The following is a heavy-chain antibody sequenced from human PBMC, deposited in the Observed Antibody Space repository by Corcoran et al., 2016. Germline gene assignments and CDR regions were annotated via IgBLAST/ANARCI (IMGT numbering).Heavy chain of an antibody. D-gene: IGHD2-2*01. CDR2: INHSGST. Sequence: QVQLQQWGAGLLKPSETLSLTCAVYGGSFSGYYWSWIRQPPGKGLEWIREINHSGSTNYNPSLKSRVTISVDTSKNQFSLKLSSVTAADTAVYYCARTDIVVVPAARGRIFDYWGQGTLVTVSS. CDR3: ARTDIVVVPAARGRIFDY. CDR1: GGSFSGYY. J-gene: IGHJ4*02. V-gene: IGHV4-34*01.